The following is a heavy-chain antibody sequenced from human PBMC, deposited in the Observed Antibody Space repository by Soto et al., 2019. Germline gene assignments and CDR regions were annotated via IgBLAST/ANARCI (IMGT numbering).Heavy chain of an antibody. V-gene: IGHV1-18*01. J-gene: IGHJ4*02. CDR1: SYTFASYG. CDR3: ARVIAAAADFDY. D-gene: IGHD6-13*01. CDR2: ISAYNGNT. Sequence: QVQLVQSGAEVKKPGASVKVSCKASSYTFASYGISWVRQAPGQGLEWMGWISAYNGNTNYAQKLQGRVTMTTDTSTSTASMDLSSLRSDDTAVYYCARVIAAAADFDYWGQGTLVTVSS.